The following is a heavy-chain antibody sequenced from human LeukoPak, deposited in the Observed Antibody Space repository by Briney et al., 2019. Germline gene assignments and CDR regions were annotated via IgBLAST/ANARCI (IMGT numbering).Heavy chain of an antibody. V-gene: IGHV4-59*01. Sequence: PSETLSLTCIFSGDSLSSYHWSWLRPPPGKGLEWIGYISYSWSTRYNPPLKSRVTISVDTSKNQFSLKLSSVTAADTAVYYCARVGRGDHTWGSYYYDHWGQGTLVTVSS. CDR2: ISYSWST. CDR3: ARVGRGDHTWGSYYYDH. CDR1: GDSLSSYH. D-gene: IGHD3-16*01. J-gene: IGHJ4*02.